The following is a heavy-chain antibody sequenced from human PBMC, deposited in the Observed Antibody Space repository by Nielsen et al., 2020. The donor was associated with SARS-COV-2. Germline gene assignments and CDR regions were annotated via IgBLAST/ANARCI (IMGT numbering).Heavy chain of an antibody. D-gene: IGHD6-13*01. Sequence: GESLKISCVASGFTFRNAWMTLVRQAPGKGLEWVGRITATTDGKNTGYAAPVQGTFTISRADSEMTLYLQMDSLEIEDTGVYYCSTGGVAAVGTYYYYYGMDVWGQGTTVAVSS. V-gene: IGHV3-15*01. CDR1: GFTFRNAW. J-gene: IGHJ6*02. CDR2: ITATTDGKNT. CDR3: STGGVAAVGTYYYYYGMDV.